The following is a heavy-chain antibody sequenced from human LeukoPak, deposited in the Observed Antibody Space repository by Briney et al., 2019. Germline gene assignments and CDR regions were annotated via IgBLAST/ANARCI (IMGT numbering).Heavy chain of an antibody. CDR3: ARDLSYGSGEF. Sequence: GGSLRLSCAASGFTFSSYWMHWVRQAPGKGLVWVSLINTDGSSTSYADSVKGRFTISRDNAKNTLYLQMNSLRAEDTAVYFCARDLSYGSGEFWGQGTLVTVSS. V-gene: IGHV3-74*01. D-gene: IGHD3-10*01. CDR1: GFTFSSYW. J-gene: IGHJ4*02. CDR2: INTDGSST.